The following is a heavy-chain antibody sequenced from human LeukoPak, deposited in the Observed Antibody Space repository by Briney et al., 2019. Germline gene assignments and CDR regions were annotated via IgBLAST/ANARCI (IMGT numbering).Heavy chain of an antibody. CDR2: ISAYNGNT. CDR3: ARGGDYDILTPFDY. CDR1: GYTLTSYG. D-gene: IGHD3-9*01. J-gene: IGHJ4*02. V-gene: IGHV1-18*01. Sequence: ASVKVSCKASGYTLTSYGISWVRQAPGQGLEWMGWISAYNGNTNYAQKLQGRVTMTTDTSTSTACMELRSLRSDDTAVYYCARGGDYDILTPFDYWGQGTLVTVSS.